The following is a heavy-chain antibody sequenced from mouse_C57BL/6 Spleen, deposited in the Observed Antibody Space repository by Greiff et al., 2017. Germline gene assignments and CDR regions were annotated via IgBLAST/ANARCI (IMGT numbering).Heavy chain of an antibody. CDR2: IYPGSGNT. D-gene: IGHD1-2*01. J-gene: IGHJ4*01. Sequence: QLQESGPELVKPGASVKISCKASGYTFSDYYINWVKQRPGQGLEWIGWIYPGSGNTKYNEKFKGKATLTVDTSSSTAYMQLSSRASEDSAVYFCARRALLRAMDYWGQGTSVTVSA. V-gene: IGHV1-84*01. CDR3: ARRALLRAMDY. CDR1: GYTFSDYY.